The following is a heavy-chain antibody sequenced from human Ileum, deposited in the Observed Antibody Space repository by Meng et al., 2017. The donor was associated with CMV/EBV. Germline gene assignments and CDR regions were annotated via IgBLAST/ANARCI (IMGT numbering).Heavy chain of an antibody. CDR2: IHTSGST. D-gene: IGHD6-13*01. J-gene: IGHJ4*02. CDR1: GGSITRGSHY. Sequence: QVLLQQSGQRMFNPPQTLLFSCTVSGGSITRGSHYWSWSRQSAGKGLEWIGRIHTSGSTNYNPSLESRVTISIDTSRNQFSLKLTSVTAADTAVYFCARGKAVGTGHWGQGTLVTVSS. CDR3: ARGKAVGTGH. V-gene: IGHV4-61*02.